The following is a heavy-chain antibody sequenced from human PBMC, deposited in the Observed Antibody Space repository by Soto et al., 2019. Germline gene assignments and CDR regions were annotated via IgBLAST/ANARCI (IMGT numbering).Heavy chain of an antibody. Sequence: QITLKESGPTLVKPTQTLTLTCTFSGFSLTTSGVGVGWILQPPGKALEWLALIYWDDDKRYSPSLKSRLTTTQDTSKNQIVLKMTNMDPVDTATYYRPHLGRSGPTEWFDPWGQGALVTVSS. J-gene: IGHJ5*02. V-gene: IGHV2-5*02. CDR2: IYWDDDK. D-gene: IGHD4-4*01. CDR3: PHLGRSGPTEWFDP. CDR1: GFSLTTSGVG.